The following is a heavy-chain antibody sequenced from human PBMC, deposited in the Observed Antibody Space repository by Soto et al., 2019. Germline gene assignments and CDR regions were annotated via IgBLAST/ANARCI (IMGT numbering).Heavy chain of an antibody. V-gene: IGHV1-69*01. Sequence: QVQLVQSGAEVKKPGSAVKVSCKASGGTFSSYAISWVRQAPGQVLEWMGGIIPIFGTANYAQKFQGRVTITADESTSTAYMELSSLRSEDTAVYYCASSYYYDSSGYYLYKSFDYWGQGTLVTVSS. J-gene: IGHJ4*02. D-gene: IGHD3-22*01. CDR3: ASSYYYDSSGYYLYKSFDY. CDR2: IIPIFGTA. CDR1: GGTFSSYA.